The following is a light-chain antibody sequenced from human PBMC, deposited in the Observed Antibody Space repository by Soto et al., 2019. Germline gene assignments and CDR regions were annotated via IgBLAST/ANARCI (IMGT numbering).Light chain of an antibody. CDR1: QSISSY. CDR3: QQSYSTPPIT. J-gene: IGKJ5*01. CDR2: AAS. V-gene: IGKV1-39*01. Sequence: DIQMTQSPSSLSASVEDRATITCRPSQSISSYLDWHQQKPGKAPKLLIYAASSLQSGVPSRYSGSGSGTDFTLTINRLQPEDFATYYCQQSYSTPPITFGQGTRLEI.